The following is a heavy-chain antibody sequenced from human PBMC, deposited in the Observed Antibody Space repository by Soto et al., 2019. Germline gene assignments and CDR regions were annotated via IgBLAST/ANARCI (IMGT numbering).Heavy chain of an antibody. V-gene: IGHV3-23*01. CDR3: AKDSSGYDPLIIDY. Sequence: AASGFTFRSYAMSWVRQAPGKGLEWVSAISGSGGSTYYADSVKGRFTISRDNSKNTLYLQMNSLRAEDTAVYYCAKDSSGYDPLIIDYWGQGTLVTVSS. CDR1: GFTFRSYA. J-gene: IGHJ4*02. D-gene: IGHD5-12*01. CDR2: ISGSGGST.